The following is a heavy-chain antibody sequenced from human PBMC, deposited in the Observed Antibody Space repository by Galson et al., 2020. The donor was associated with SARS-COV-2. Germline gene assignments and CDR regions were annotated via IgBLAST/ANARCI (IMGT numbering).Heavy chain of an antibody. CDR3: AKGYSNYVRLFWFDP. V-gene: IGHV3-23*01. J-gene: IGHJ5*02. CDR2: ISGSGGST. CDR1: GFTFSSYA. D-gene: IGHD4-4*01. Sequence: GGSLRLSCAASGFTFSSYAMSWVRQAPGKGLEWVSAISGSGGSTYYADSVKGRFTISRDNSKNTLYLQMNSLRAEDTAVYYCAKGYSNYVRLFWFDPWGQGTLVTVSS.